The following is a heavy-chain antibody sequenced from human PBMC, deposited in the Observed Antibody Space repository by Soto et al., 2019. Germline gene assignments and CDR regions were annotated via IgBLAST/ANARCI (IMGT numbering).Heavy chain of an antibody. D-gene: IGHD3-16*01. CDR2: IWHDGGNK. V-gene: IGHV3-33*01. CDR3: ARDGDVNTGFGKDY. Sequence: QVQLVESGGGVVQPGRSLRLSCAASGFTFSSYGMHWVRQAPGKGLEWVAFIWHDGGNKFYAGSVKGRFTISRDNSKNPLYLQMTSLSAEDTAMYYCARDGDVNTGFGKDYWGQGTLVTVSS. J-gene: IGHJ4*02. CDR1: GFTFSSYG.